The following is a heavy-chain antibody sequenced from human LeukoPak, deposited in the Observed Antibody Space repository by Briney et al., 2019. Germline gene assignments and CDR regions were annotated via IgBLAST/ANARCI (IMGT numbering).Heavy chain of an antibody. CDR1: GFTFSSCG. CDR3: AREKGPKYYYDSSGYYLFDY. D-gene: IGHD3-22*01. J-gene: IGHJ4*02. V-gene: IGHV3-30*02. CDR2: VRYDGSNK. Sequence: AGGTLRLSCGASGFTFSSCGMHWVRQAPGKGLEWVAFVRYDGSNKYYADSVKGRFTISRDNAKNSLYLQMNSLRAEDTAVYYCAREKGPKYYYDSSGYYLFDYWGQGTLVTVSS.